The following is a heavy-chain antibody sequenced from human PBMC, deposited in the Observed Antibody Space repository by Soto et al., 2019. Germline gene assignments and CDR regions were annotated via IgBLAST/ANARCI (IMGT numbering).Heavy chain of an antibody. Sequence: QLQLQESGPGLVKPSETLSLTCTVSGGSISSSSYYWGWIRQPPGKGLEWIGSIYYSGSTYYNPSLKSRVTISVDTSKNQFSLKLSSVTAADTAVYYCARQMVDTAMACDYWGQGTLVTVSS. CDR1: GGSISSSSYY. CDR3: ARQMVDTAMACDY. V-gene: IGHV4-39*01. CDR2: IYYSGST. J-gene: IGHJ4*02. D-gene: IGHD5-18*01.